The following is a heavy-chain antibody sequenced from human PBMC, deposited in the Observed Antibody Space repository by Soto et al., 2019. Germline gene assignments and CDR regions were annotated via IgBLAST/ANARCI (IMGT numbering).Heavy chain of an antibody. J-gene: IGHJ4*02. D-gene: IGHD6-19*01. CDR2: MNPNSGNT. V-gene: IGHV1-8*01. CDR3: ARGDFYVGYSSGWDPPFDY. Sequence: QVQLVQSGAEVKKPGASVKVSCKASGYTFTSYDINWVRQATGQGLEWMGWMNPNSGNTGYAQKFQGRVTMTRNTPISTAYMELRSLRSEDTAVYYCARGDFYVGYSSGWDPPFDYWGQGTLVTVSS. CDR1: GYTFTSYD.